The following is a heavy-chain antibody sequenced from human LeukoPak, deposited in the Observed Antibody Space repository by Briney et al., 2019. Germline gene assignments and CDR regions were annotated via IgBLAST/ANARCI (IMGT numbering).Heavy chain of an antibody. Sequence: GYTLTELSMHWVRQAPGKGLEWMGXFDPEDGETIYAQKFQGRVTMTEDTSTDTAYMELSSLRSEDTAVYYCATVSIVSGSYAFDYWGQGTLVTVSS. V-gene: IGHV1-24*01. CDR2: FDPEDGET. CDR1: GYTLTELS. CDR3: ATVSIVSGSYAFDY. D-gene: IGHD3-16*01. J-gene: IGHJ4*02.